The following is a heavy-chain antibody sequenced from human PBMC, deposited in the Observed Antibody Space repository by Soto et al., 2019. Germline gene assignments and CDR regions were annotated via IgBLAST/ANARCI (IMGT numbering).Heavy chain of an antibody. V-gene: IGHV1-2*02. D-gene: IGHD2-2*01. CDR1: GYTFTGYY. CDR2: INPNSGGT. Sequence: ASVNVSCKASGYTFTGYYMHWVRQAPGQGLGWMGWINPNSGGTNYAQKFQGRVTMTRDTSISTAYMELSRLRSDDTAVYYCARGGRYCSSTSCYYYYGMDVWGQGTTVTVSS. CDR3: ARGGRYCSSTSCYYYYGMDV. J-gene: IGHJ6*02.